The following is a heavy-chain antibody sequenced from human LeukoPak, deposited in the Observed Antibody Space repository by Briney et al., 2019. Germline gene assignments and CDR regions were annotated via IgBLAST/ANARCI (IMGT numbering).Heavy chain of an antibody. CDR1: GGSISSYY. V-gene: IGHV4-59*01. Sequence: PSETLSLTCTVSGGSISSYYWSWIRQPPGKGLEWIGYIYYSGSTNYNPSLKSRVTISVDTSKNQFSLKLSSVTAADTAVYYCARAAAGTGGFDYWGQGTPVTVSS. CDR3: ARAAAGTGGFDY. J-gene: IGHJ4*02. D-gene: IGHD6-13*01. CDR2: IYYSGST.